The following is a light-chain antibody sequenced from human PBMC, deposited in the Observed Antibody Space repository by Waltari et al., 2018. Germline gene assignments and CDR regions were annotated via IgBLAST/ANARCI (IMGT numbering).Light chain of an antibody. J-gene: IGLJ2*01. CDR3: SSYAGSNKLI. CDR1: SSDIGAPNY. V-gene: IGLV2-8*01. Sequence: QSALTQPPSASEPPGQTVIISCTGTSSDIGAPNYVSLYQQIPGRAPALIIYEVDRRPPGVPDRFSGSKSGNTASLTVSGLQTEDEGDYYCSSYAGSNKLIFGGVTKLTVL. CDR2: EVD.